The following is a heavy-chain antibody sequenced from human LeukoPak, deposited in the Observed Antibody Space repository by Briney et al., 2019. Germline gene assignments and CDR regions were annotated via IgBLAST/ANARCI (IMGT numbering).Heavy chain of an antibody. Sequence: ASVTVSCKASGYTFTSYYMHWVRQAPGQGLEWMGIINPSDGSTSYAQKFQGRVTMTRDTSTSTVYMELSSLKASDTAMYYCAGQVSPDSTPDGYYFDYWGQGTLVTVSS. CDR2: INPSDGST. D-gene: IGHD2-2*03. J-gene: IGHJ4*02. CDR3: AGQVSPDSTPDGYYFDY. CDR1: GYTFTSYY. V-gene: IGHV1-46*01.